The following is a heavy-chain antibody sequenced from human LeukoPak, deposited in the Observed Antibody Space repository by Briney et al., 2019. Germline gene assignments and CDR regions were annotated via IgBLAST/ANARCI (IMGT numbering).Heavy chain of an antibody. J-gene: IGHJ4*02. V-gene: IGHV1-24*01. CDR3: VTGFTTMAVDYFDY. D-gene: IGHD5-18*01. Sequence: ASVKVSCKVSGKTLSDLSIHWLRQPPGKGLEWLGGSDPEDGERIEAQMFQGRVTMTEDTSIDTAYMELSSLRSEDTAVYYCVTGFTTMAVDYFDYWGQGTLVTVSP. CDR1: GKTLSDLS. CDR2: SDPEDGER.